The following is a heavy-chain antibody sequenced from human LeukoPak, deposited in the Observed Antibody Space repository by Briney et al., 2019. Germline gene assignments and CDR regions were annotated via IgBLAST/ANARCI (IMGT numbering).Heavy chain of an antibody. Sequence: GGSLRLSCVGSGFIFRSHAMSWVRQAPEKGLEFVSGIYENGGTTYYADSVKGRFSISRDNSKNTLYLQMDSLRGEDTAVYYCAKDFRIGYSAHFDYWGQGALVTVSS. J-gene: IGHJ4*02. CDR3: AKDFRIGYSAHFDY. CDR2: IYENGGTT. D-gene: IGHD2-21*01. CDR1: GFIFRSHA. V-gene: IGHV3-23*01.